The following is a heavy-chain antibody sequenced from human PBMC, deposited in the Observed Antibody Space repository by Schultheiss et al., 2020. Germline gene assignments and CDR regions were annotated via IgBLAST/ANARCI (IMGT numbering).Heavy chain of an antibody. V-gene: IGHV4-34*11. CDR2: IYYSGST. Sequence: SETLSLTCAVYGGSFSGYYWSWIRQPPGKGLEWIGYIYYSGSTNYNPSLKSRVTISVDTSKNQFSLKLTSVTAADTAVYFCARESRMFDPWGQGTQVTVSS. CDR1: GGSFSGYY. CDR3: ARESRMFDP. J-gene: IGHJ5*02.